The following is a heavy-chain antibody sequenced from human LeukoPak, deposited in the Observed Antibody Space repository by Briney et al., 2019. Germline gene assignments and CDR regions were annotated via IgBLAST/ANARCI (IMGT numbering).Heavy chain of an antibody. J-gene: IGHJ4*02. CDR3: ATRRNSSGWNYFDY. D-gene: IGHD6-19*01. CDR1: GGSISSYY. V-gene: IGHV4-59*12. Sequence: PSETLSLTCTVSGGSISSYYWSWIRQPPGKGLEWIGYIYHSGSTNYNPSLKSRVTISVDTSKNQFSLKLSSVTAADTAVYYCATRRNSSGWNYFDYWGQGTLVTVSS. CDR2: IYHSGST.